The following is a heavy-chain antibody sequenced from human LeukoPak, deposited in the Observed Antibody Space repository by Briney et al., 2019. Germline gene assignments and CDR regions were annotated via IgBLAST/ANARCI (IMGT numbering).Heavy chain of an antibody. Sequence: PGGSLRLSCAVSGCPFSDYYMSWIRQAPGKGLEWVSYISSSGDTIYYADSVKGRFTISRDNAKNSVHLQMNSLRAEDTAVYYCVRVVHYGSGPAVGWGPGTLVSVSS. CDR1: GCPFSDYY. V-gene: IGHV3-11*01. CDR3: VRVVHYGSGPAVG. J-gene: IGHJ4*02. CDR2: ISSSGDTI. D-gene: IGHD3-10*01.